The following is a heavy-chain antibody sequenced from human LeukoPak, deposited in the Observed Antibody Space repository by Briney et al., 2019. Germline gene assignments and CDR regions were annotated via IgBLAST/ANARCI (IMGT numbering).Heavy chain of an antibody. J-gene: IGHJ5*02. CDR2: INWNGGST. D-gene: IGHD3-22*01. CDR1: GFTFSSYS. V-gene: IGHV3-20*04. CDR3: ARDLSPSDYYDSSGYYP. Sequence: GGSLRLSCAASGFTFSSYSMSWVRQAPGKGLEWVSGINWNGGSTGYADSAKGRFTISRDNAKNSLYLQMNSLRAEDTALYYCARDLSPSDYYDSSGYYPWGQGTLVTVSS.